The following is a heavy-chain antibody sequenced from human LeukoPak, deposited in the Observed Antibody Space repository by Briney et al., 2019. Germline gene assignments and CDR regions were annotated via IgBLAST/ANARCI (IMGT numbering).Heavy chain of an antibody. CDR2: INPSGGAT. V-gene: IGHV1-46*01. Sequence: ASVKVSCKASGYTFTTCYIHWVRQAPGLGLEWVGIINPSGGATTYAQKFQGRVTMTRDTSTSTVYMELSSLTSEDTAVYYCARGLGDEYFDYWGQGTLVTVSS. CDR3: ARGLGDEYFDY. CDR1: GYTFTTCY. D-gene: IGHD3-16*01. J-gene: IGHJ4*02.